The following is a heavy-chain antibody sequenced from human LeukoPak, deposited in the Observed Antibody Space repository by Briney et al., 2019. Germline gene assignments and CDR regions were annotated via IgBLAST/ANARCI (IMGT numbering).Heavy chain of an antibody. J-gene: IGHJ4*02. V-gene: IGHV3-49*03. Sequence: PGGSLRLSCTASGFTFGDYAMSWFRQAPGKGLEWVGFIRSKAYGGTTEYAASVKGRFTISRDDSKSIAYLQMNSLKTEDTAVYYCTRSLELLRYYFDYWGQGTLVTVSS. D-gene: IGHD1-26*01. CDR3: TRSLELLRYYFDY. CDR2: IRSKAYGGTT. CDR1: GFTFGDYA.